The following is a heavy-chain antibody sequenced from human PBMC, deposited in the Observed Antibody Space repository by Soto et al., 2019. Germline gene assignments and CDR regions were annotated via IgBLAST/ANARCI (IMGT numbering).Heavy chain of an antibody. CDR1: GYTFTSYG. Sequence: EASVKVSCKASGYTFTSYGISWVRQAPGQGLEWMGWISAYNGNTNYAQKLQGRVTMTTDTSTSTAYMELSSLRSEDTAVYYCATDMPRSAYCGGDCYYYYYGMDVWGQGTTVTVSS. J-gene: IGHJ6*02. CDR2: ISAYNGNT. V-gene: IGHV1-18*04. CDR3: ATDMPRSAYCGGDCYYYYYGMDV. D-gene: IGHD2-21*02.